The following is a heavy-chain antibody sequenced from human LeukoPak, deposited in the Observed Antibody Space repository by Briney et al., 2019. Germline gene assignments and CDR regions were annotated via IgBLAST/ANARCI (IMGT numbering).Heavy chain of an antibody. D-gene: IGHD1-26*01. CDR1: GGSFSGYY. CDR3: ARVNHEGVGSTQITPPREFDF. Sequence: SETLSLTCTVYGGSFSGYYWSWIRQPPGKGLEWIGEINHSGNTNYNPSLKTRVTISVDTSKNQFSLKLSSVTAADTAVYYCARVNHEGVGSTQITPPREFDFWGQGTLVTVSS. V-gene: IGHV4-34*01. CDR2: INHSGNT. J-gene: IGHJ4*02.